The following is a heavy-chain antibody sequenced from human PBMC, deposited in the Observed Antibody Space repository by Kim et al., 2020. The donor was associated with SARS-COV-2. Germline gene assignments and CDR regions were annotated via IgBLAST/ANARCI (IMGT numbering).Heavy chain of an antibody. D-gene: IGHD3-10*01. CDR3: TSLWFGELIYYGMDV. Sequence: GGSLRLSCTASGFTFGDYAMSWFRQAPGKGLEWVGFIRSKAYGGTTEYAASVKGRFTISRDDSKSIAYLQMNSLKTEDTAVYYCTSLWFGELIYYGMDVWGQGTTVTVSS. J-gene: IGHJ6*02. CDR2: IRSKAYGGTT. V-gene: IGHV3-49*03. CDR1: GFTFGDYA.